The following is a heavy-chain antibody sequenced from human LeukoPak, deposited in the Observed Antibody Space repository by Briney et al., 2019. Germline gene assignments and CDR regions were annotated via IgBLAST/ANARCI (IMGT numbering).Heavy chain of an antibody. CDR1: DGSFSGYY. V-gene: IGHV4-34*01. CDR3: ARGSYQSPRYCSSTSCYYYGMDV. J-gene: IGHJ6*04. D-gene: IGHD2-2*01. CDR2: INHSGST. Sequence: SETLSLTCAVYDGSFSGYYWSWIRQPPGKGLEWIGEINHSGSTNYNPSLKSRVTISVDTSKNQFSLKLSSVTAADTAVYYCARGSYQSPRYCSSTSCYYYGMDVWGKGTTVTVSS.